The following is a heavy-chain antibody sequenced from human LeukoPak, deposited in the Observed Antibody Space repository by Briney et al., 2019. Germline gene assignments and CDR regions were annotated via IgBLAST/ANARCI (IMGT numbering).Heavy chain of an antibody. V-gene: IGHV4-34*01. Sequence: SETLSLTCAVYGGSFSGYYWSWIRQPPGKGLEWIGEINHSGSTNYNPSLKSRVTISVDTSKNQFSLKLSSVTAADTAVYYCARSGLVRFWSGYDFDYWGQGTLVTVSS. J-gene: IGHJ4*02. CDR3: ARSGLVRFWSGYDFDY. CDR2: INHSGST. CDR1: GGSFSGYY. D-gene: IGHD3-3*01.